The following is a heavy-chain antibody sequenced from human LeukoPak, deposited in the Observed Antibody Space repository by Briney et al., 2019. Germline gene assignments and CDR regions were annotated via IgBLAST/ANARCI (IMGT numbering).Heavy chain of an antibody. Sequence: GGSRRLSCAASGFTFSSYAMSWVRQAPGKGLEWVSAISGSGGSTYYADSVKGRFTISRDNSKNTLYLQMNSLRAEDTAVYYCAKVPYDILTGYFFPDYWGQGTLVTVSS. D-gene: IGHD3-9*01. CDR2: ISGSGGST. J-gene: IGHJ4*02. CDR3: AKVPYDILTGYFFPDY. CDR1: GFTFSSYA. V-gene: IGHV3-23*01.